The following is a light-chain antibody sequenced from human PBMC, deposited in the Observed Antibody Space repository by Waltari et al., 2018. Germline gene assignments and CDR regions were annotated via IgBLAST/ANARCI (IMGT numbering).Light chain of an antibody. J-gene: IGKJ1*01. V-gene: IGKV1-12*01. CDR2: GAS. CDR3: EQANSLPPT. Sequence: DIQLTQSPSSVSASVGDRVTIACRASQDIRSSLAWYQQKPGKAPKLLIYGASFLQSGVPSRFSGGGSGADYTLTINSLQPEDFATYYCEQANSLPPTFGQGTKVEIK. CDR1: QDIRSS.